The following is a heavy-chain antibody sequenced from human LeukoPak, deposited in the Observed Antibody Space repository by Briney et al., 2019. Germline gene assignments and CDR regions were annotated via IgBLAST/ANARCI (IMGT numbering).Heavy chain of an antibody. CDR3: AKIGAEYFQR. CDR2: ISSSSSTI. Sequence: GGSLRLSCAASGFTFSSYEMNWVRQAPGKGLEWVSYISSSSSTIYYADSVKGRFTISRDNAKNSMHLQMNSLRVDDTAVYYCAKIGAEYFQRWGQGTLVTVSS. CDR1: GFTFSSYE. D-gene: IGHD3-22*01. V-gene: IGHV3-48*03. J-gene: IGHJ1*01.